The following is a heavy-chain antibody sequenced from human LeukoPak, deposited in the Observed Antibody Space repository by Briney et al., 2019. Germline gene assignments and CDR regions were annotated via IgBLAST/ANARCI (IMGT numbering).Heavy chain of an antibody. J-gene: IGHJ4*02. D-gene: IGHD1-26*01. CDR2: IIPIFGTA. CDR3: ARVRGSYYVFDY. Sequence: ASVKVSCKASGGTFSSYAISWVRQAPGQGLEWMGGIIPIFGTANYAQKFQGRVTITADESTSTAYMELSSLRSEDTAVYYCARVRGSYYVFDYWGQGTLVTVSS. V-gene: IGHV1-69*13. CDR1: GGTFSSYA.